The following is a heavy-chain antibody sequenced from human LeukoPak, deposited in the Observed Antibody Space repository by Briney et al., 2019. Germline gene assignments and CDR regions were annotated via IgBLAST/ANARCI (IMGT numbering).Heavy chain of an antibody. V-gene: IGHV4-34*01. D-gene: IGHD2-2*02. J-gene: IGHJ5*02. CDR1: GGSFSGYY. CDR2: INHSGST. CDR3: ARDRVIRYCSSTSCYTNWFDP. Sequence: SETLSLTCAVYGGSFSGYYWSWIRQPPGKGLEWIGEINHSGSTNYNPSLKSPVTIDTSKNQFSLKLSSVTAADTAVYYCARDRVIRYCSSTSCYTNWFDPWGQGTLVTVSS.